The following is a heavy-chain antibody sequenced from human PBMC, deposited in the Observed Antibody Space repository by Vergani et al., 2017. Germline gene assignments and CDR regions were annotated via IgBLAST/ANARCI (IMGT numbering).Heavy chain of an antibody. CDR3: ARDLVTVTTNWFDP. CDR2: ISYDGSNK. Sequence: VQLVESGGGLVQPGGSLRLSCAASGFTFSSYAMHWVRQAPGKGLEWVAVISYDGSNKYYADSVKGRFTISRDNSKNTLYLQMNSLRAEDTAVYYCARDLVTVTTNWFDPWGQGTLVTVSS. J-gene: IGHJ5*02. D-gene: IGHD4-11*01. CDR1: GFTFSSYA. V-gene: IGHV3-30*01.